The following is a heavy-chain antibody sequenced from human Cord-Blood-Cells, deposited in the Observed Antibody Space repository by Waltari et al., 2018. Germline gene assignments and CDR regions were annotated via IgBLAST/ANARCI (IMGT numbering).Heavy chain of an antibody. Sequence: QVQLQQWGAGLLKPSETLSLTCAVYGGSFSGYYWSWIRQPPGKGLEWIGEINHSGSTNYNPSLRSRVTISVDTSKNQFYLKLSSVTAADTAVYYCARGPRYSSSWYYWGQGTLVTVSS. D-gene: IGHD6-13*01. V-gene: IGHV4-34*01. CDR3: ARGPRYSSSWYY. CDR1: GGSFSGYY. CDR2: INHSGST. J-gene: IGHJ4*02.